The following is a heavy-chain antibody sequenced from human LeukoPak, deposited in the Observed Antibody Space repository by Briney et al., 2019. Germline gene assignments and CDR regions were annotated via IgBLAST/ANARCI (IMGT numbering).Heavy chain of an antibody. CDR3: AKGTVGTYYFYYMDV. CDR2: ISGSGGST. Sequence: PGGSLRLSCAASGFTFSSYAMSWVRQAPGKGLEWVSAISGSGGSTYYADSVKGRFTISRDNSKNTLYLQMNSLRAEDTAVYYCAKGTVGTYYFYYMDVWGKGTTVTVSS. D-gene: IGHD6-13*01. CDR1: GFTFSSYA. J-gene: IGHJ6*03. V-gene: IGHV3-23*01.